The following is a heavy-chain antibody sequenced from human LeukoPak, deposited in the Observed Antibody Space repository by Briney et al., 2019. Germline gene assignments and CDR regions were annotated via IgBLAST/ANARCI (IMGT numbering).Heavy chain of an antibody. J-gene: IGHJ4*02. CDR3: AILSGILDY. CDR2: ISYDGSNK. CDR1: GFTFSSYA. Sequence: GESLKISCAASGFTFSSYAMHWVRQAPGKGLEWVAVISYDGSNKYYADSVMGRFTISRDNSKNTLYLQMNSLRAEDTAVYYCAILSGILDYWGQGTLVTVSS. D-gene: IGHD2-8*01. V-gene: IGHV3-30-3*01.